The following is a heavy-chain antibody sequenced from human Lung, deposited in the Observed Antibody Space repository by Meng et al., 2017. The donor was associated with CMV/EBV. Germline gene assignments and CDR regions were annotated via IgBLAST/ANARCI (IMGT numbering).Heavy chain of an antibody. CDR3: ARMTMASRYWYFDL. J-gene: IGHJ2*01. D-gene: IGHD4/OR15-4a*01. V-gene: IGHV2-26*01. Sequence: SGXXLVXPTETLTLTCTVSGFSLDNSRMGVTWVRQPPGKALAWLAHIFSNDEKSYRASLKSGLSISKDTSRSQVVLTMTNMDPVDTATYYCARMTMASRYWYFDLWXRGTXVTVSS. CDR2: IFSNDEK. CDR1: GFSLDNSRMG.